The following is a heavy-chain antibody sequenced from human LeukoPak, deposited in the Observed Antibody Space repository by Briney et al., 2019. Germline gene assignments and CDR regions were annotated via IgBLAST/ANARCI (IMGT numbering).Heavy chain of an antibody. Sequence: ASVKVSCKASGYTFTSYDIDWVRQATGQGLEWMGWMNPNSGNTGYAQKFQGRVTMTRNTSISTAYMELSSLRSEDTAVYYCASFPYSMVRGNNWFDPWGQGTLVTVSS. D-gene: IGHD3-10*01. J-gene: IGHJ5*02. CDR2: MNPNSGNT. V-gene: IGHV1-8*01. CDR3: ASFPYSMVRGNNWFDP. CDR1: GYTFTSYD.